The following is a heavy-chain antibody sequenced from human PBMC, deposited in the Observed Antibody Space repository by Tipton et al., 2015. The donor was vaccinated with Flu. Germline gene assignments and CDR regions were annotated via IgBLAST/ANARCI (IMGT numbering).Heavy chain of an antibody. D-gene: IGHD2-15*01. CDR3: AKDRGGSPAYSAYILSSPLGY. V-gene: IGHV3-23*01. Sequence: SPRLSCAASGFTFSSYAMSWVRQAPGKGLEWVSAISGSGGSTYYADSVKGRFTISRDNSKNTLYLQMNSLRAEDTAVYYCAKDRGGSPAYSAYILSSPLGYWGQGTLVTVSS. CDR1: GFTFSSYA. CDR2: ISGSGGST. J-gene: IGHJ4*02.